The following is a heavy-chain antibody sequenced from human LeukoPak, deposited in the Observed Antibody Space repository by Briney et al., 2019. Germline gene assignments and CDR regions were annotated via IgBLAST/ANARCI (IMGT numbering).Heavy chain of an antibody. J-gene: IGHJ5*02. Sequence: SETLSLTCTVSGGSISSYYWSWIRQPPGKGLEWIGEINHSGSTNYNPSLKSRVTISVDTSKNQFSLKLSSVTAADTAVYYCARGVRSPMVRGSNWFDPWGQGTLVTVSS. CDR2: INHSGST. D-gene: IGHD3-10*01. V-gene: IGHV4-34*01. CDR3: ARGVRSPMVRGSNWFDP. CDR1: GGSISSYY.